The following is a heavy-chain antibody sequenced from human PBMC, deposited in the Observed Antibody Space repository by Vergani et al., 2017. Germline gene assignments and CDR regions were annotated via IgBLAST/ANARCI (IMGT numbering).Heavy chain of an antibody. CDR3: ASPLRFGSGPPRFFGLDV. CDR2: IIPVFGTV. D-gene: IGHD6-19*01. Sequence: QVHLVQSGAEVKPPGSSVKVSCKASGGTRSSDAFTWVRQAPGHGLEWMGRIIPVFGTVEYAQRFQGRVVITAYDATNTAYMELSGLRSEDTAIYYCASPLRFGSGPPRFFGLDVWGQGTMVNVAS. CDR1: GGTRSSDA. V-gene: IGHV1-69*13. J-gene: IGHJ6*02.